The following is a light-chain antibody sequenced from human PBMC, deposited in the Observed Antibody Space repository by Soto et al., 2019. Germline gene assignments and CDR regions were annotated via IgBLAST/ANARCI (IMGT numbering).Light chain of an antibody. V-gene: IGKV3-11*01. J-gene: IGKJ4*01. CDR2: NTF. Sequence: VVTQSPATLSLSPGESATISCRASQSVRTFFAWYQQRPGQAPRLVIYNTFNRATGIPARFSGSGSGTDFTLTISSLEPEDSAVYYCQQGYNWPTFGGGTKVEI. CDR3: QQGYNWPT. CDR1: QSVRTF.